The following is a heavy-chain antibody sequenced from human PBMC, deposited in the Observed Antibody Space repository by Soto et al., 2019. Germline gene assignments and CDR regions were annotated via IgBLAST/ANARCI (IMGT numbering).Heavy chain of an antibody. CDR2: IYYSGRT. CDR1: GGSISSGDYY. J-gene: IGHJ4*01. V-gene: IGHV4-30-4*01. D-gene: IGHD3-10*01. CDR3: ARESEWFGELLYFGY. Sequence: SETLSLTCTVSGGSISSGDYYWSWIRQPPGKGLEWIGYIYYSGRTYYNPSLKSRFTISVDTSKYQFSLKLSSVTAADTAVYYCARESEWFGELLYFGYWGHGTLVTVSS.